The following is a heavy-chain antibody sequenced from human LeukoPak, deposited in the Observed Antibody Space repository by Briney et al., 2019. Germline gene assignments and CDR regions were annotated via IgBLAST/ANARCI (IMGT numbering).Heavy chain of an antibody. Sequence: GESLRLSCAASGFTFSNYWMHWVRQAAGKGLVWVSHIRNDGTSTSYADSVKGRFTISRDNAKNTLYLQMNSLRDDDTAVYYCARARYDYRLPVDPWGQGTLVTVSS. CDR3: ARARYDYRLPVDP. D-gene: IGHD5-12*01. CDR2: IRNDGTST. V-gene: IGHV3-74*01. J-gene: IGHJ5*02. CDR1: GFTFSNYW.